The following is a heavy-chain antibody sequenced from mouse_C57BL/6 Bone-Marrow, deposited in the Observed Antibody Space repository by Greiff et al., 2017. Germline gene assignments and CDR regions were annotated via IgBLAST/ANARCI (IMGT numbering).Heavy chain of an antibody. V-gene: IGHV5-9*01. CDR3: ARVYYGSTHFDY. Sequence: EVQLVESGGGLVKPGGSLKLSCAASGFTFSSYTMSWVRPTPAKRLEWVATISGGGGNTYSPDSVKGRFPISIDNAKNTMYLQMSSRRSEDTALYYCARVYYGSTHFDYWGQGTTLTVSS. D-gene: IGHD1-1*01. CDR2: ISGGGGNT. J-gene: IGHJ2*01. CDR1: GFTFSSYT.